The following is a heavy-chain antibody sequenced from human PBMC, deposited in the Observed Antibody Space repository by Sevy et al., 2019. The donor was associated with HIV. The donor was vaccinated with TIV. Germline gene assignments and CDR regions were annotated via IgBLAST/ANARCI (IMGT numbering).Heavy chain of an antibody. J-gene: IGHJ4*02. Sequence: SETLSLTCTVSDGSISSYYWSWIRQPPGKGLEWIGSIYNSGSTNNNPSLKRRVTVSVDTSKNQFSLKLGSVTAADTAVYYCARHVHYGSGSYSYFDYWGQGTLVTVSS. CDR3: ARHVHYGSGSYSYFDY. D-gene: IGHD3-10*01. V-gene: IGHV4-59*08. CDR1: DGSISSYY. CDR2: IYNSGST.